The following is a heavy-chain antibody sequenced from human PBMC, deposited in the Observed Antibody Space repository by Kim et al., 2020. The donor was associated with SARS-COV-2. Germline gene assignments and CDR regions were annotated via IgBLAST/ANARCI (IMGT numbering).Heavy chain of an antibody. Sequence: SETLSLTCTVSGGSISSSGYYWGWIRQPPGKGLEWIGTLYYSGITYHNPSLKSRVTISKDSSKRQCSLKLSSVTAADTAVYYCARSYSSGWSKFDPWGQGTLVTVSS. CDR1: GGSISSSGYY. D-gene: IGHD6-19*01. CDR2: LYYSGIT. CDR3: ARSYSSGWSKFDP. J-gene: IGHJ5*02. V-gene: IGHV4-39*01.